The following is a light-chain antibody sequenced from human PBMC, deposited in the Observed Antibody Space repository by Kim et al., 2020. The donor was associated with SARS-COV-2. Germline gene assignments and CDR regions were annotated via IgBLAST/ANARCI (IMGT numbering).Light chain of an antibody. CDR3: QAWDSSTFWV. Sequence: SYGLTQPPSVSVSPGQTASITCSGDKLGDKSASWYQQKPGQSPVLVIYQDTKRPSGIPERFSGSNSGNTATLTISGTQAMDEADYYCQAWDSSTFWVFGGGTQLTVL. CDR2: QDT. CDR1: KLGDKS. V-gene: IGLV3-1*01. J-gene: IGLJ3*02.